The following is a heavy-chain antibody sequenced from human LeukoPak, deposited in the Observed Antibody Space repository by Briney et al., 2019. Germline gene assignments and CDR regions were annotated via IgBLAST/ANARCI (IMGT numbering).Heavy chain of an antibody. CDR3: ARAGAGYSAYYFDY. V-gene: IGHV4-30-2*01. CDR2: IYHSGST. Sequence: PSETLSLTCAVSGGSISSGGYSWSWIRQPPGKGLEWIGYIYHSGSTYCNPSLKSRVTISVDRSKNQFSLKLSSVTAADTAVYYCARAGAGYSAYYFDYWGQGTLVTVSS. J-gene: IGHJ4*02. D-gene: IGHD3-22*01. CDR1: GGSISSGGYS.